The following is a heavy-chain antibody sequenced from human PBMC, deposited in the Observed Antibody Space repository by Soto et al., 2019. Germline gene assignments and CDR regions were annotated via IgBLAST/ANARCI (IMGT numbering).Heavy chain of an antibody. CDR2: IYPGDSDT. Sequence: GESLQISCKGSGYSFTSYWIGWVRQMPGKGLEWMGIIYPGDSDTRYSPSFQGQVTISADKSISTAYLQWSSLKASDTAMYYCARNPSYGSGSYYTDYWGQGTLVTVSS. V-gene: IGHV5-51*01. CDR1: GYSFTSYW. CDR3: ARNPSYGSGSYYTDY. D-gene: IGHD3-10*01. J-gene: IGHJ4*02.